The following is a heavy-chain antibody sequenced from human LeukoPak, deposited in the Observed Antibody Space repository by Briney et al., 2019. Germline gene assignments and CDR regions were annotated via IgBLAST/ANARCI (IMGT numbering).Heavy chain of an antibody. CDR1: GGSISTSAFY. CDR2: IYDSGNE. V-gene: IGHV4-39*01. CDR3: ARQISDYYYYYMDV. J-gene: IGHJ6*03. Sequence: SETLSLTCTVSGGSISTSAFYWGWIRQPPGKWLEWIGSIYDSGNEFYNPSLKSRVTISADTSKNQFSLKLNSVTAADTAMYYCARQISDYYYYYMDVWGEGITVTVSS. D-gene: IGHD2/OR15-2a*01.